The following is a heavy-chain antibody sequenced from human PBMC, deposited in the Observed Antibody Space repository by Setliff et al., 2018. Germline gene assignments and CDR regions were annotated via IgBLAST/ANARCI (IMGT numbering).Heavy chain of an antibody. CDR2: THIDGITV. D-gene: IGHD2-15*01. CDR1: GFSFSRYE. V-gene: IGHV3-48*03. CDR3: ARRLPYYGMDV. Sequence: PGGSLRLSCAASGFSFSRYEMIWVRQAPGKGLEWVSKTHIDGITVYSDSVKGRSIIYRDNARNSLHSQMNSLRAEDTAIYFCARRLPYYGMDVWGQGTTVTVSS. J-gene: IGHJ6*02.